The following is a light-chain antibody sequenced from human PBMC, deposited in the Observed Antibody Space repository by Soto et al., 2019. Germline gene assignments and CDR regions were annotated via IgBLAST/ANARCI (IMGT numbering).Light chain of an antibody. Sequence: QSPSTLSASVGDTVTITCRASQSISVSLAWYQQKPGKAPNLLIYDASTLQSGVPSRFSGSGSGTEFTLTITSLQPEDFATYYCQQLNSFPITFGQGTRLEIK. CDR1: QSISVS. CDR2: DAS. V-gene: IGKV1-5*01. CDR3: QQLNSFPIT. J-gene: IGKJ5*01.